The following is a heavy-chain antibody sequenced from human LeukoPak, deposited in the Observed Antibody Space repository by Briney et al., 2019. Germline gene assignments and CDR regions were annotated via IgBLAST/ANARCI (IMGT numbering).Heavy chain of an antibody. Sequence: ASVKVSCKASGYTFTSYDINWVRQATGQGLEWMGWMNPNSGNTGYAQKFQGRVTMTRNTSISTAYMELSSLRSEDTAVYYCARGPSGDFWSGYYPYHYYYGMDVWGQGTTVTVSS. CDR1: GYTFTSYD. J-gene: IGHJ6*02. D-gene: IGHD3-3*01. V-gene: IGHV1-8*01. CDR2: MNPNSGNT. CDR3: ARGPSGDFWSGYYPYHYYYGMDV.